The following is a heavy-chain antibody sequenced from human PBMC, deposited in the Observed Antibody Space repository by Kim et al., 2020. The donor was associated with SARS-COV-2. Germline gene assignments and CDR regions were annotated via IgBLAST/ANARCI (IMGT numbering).Heavy chain of an antibody. V-gene: IGHV4-59*13. D-gene: IGHD5-18*01. CDR2: IYSSGST. Sequence: SETLSLTCTVSGGSISSYYWSWIRQPPGKGLEWIGYIYSSGSTNYNPSLKSRVTISLDTSNNQFSLKLSSVTAADTAAYYCARGYNYDPFDYWGQGTLVTVSS. CDR1: GGSISSYY. CDR3: ARGYNYDPFDY. J-gene: IGHJ4*02.